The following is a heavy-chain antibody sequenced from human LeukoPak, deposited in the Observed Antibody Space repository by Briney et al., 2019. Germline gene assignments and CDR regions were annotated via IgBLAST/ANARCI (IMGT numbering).Heavy chain of an antibody. CDR3: ARDPLGLYDRGSYLYYYYYGMDV. V-gene: IGHV4-31*03. CDR1: GGYISSGGYY. J-gene: IGHJ6*02. D-gene: IGHD1-26*01. CDR2: IFYSGST. Sequence: SQTLSLTCTVSGGYISSGGYYWSWIRQHPGKGLEWIGYIFYSGSTYYNPSLKSRVTISVDTSKNQFFLKLSSVTAADTAAYYCARDPLGLYDRGSYLYYYYYGMDVWGRGTTVTVSS.